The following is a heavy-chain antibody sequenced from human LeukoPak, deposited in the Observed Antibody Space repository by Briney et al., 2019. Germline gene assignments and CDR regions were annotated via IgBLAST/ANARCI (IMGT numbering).Heavy chain of an antibody. CDR2: ISYDGSNK. CDR3: ARDHQGNTMIVVVITSGLDY. V-gene: IGHV3-30-3*01. J-gene: IGHJ4*02. CDR1: GFTFSSYA. Sequence: GRSLRLSCAASGFTFSSYAMHWVRQAPGKGLEWVAVISYDGSNKYYADSVKGRFTISRDNSKNTLYLHMNSLRAEDTAVYYCARDHQGNTMIVVVITSGLDYWGQGTLVTVSS. D-gene: IGHD3-22*01.